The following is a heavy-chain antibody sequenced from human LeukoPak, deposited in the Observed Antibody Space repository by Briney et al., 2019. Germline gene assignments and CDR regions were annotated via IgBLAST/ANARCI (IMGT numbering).Heavy chain of an antibody. V-gene: IGHV4-39*07. D-gene: IGHD4-17*01. Sequence: SETLSLTCTVSGGSISSSSYYWGWIRQPPGKGLEWMGGIYYSGSTYYNPSLKSRVTISVDTSTNQFSLKLSSVTAADTAVYYCARDGGATVTTCFDYWGQGTLVTVSS. CDR1: GGSISSSSYY. J-gene: IGHJ4*02. CDR2: IYYSGST. CDR3: ARDGGATVTTCFDY.